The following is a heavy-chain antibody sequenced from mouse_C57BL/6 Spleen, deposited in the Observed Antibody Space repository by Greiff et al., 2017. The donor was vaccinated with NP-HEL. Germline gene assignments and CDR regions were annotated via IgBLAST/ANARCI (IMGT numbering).Heavy chain of an antibody. CDR3: AVWVRRGLFDY. J-gene: IGHJ2*01. CDR1: GYTFTSYW. V-gene: IGHV1-69*01. Sequence: VQLQQSGAELVMPGASVKLSCKASGYTFTSYWMHWVKQRPGQGLEWIGEIDPSDSYTNYNQKFKGKSTLTVDKSSSTAYMQLSSLTSEDSAVYDCAVWVRRGLFDYWGQGTTLTVSS. D-gene: IGHD2-14*01. CDR2: IDPSDSYT.